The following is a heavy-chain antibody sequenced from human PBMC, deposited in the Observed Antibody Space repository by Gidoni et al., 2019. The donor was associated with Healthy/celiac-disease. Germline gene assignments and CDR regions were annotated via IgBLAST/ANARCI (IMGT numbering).Heavy chain of an antibody. CDR2: ISYDGSNK. Sequence: QVQLVESGGGVVQPGRSLRLSCAASGFTFSSYAMHWVRQAPGKGLEWVAVISYDGSNKYYADSVKGRFTISRDNSKNTLYLQMNSLRAEDTAVYYCARDYYDSMGYWGQGTLVTVSS. V-gene: IGHV3-30-3*01. CDR1: GFTFSSYA. J-gene: IGHJ4*02. D-gene: IGHD3-22*01. CDR3: ARDYYDSMGY.